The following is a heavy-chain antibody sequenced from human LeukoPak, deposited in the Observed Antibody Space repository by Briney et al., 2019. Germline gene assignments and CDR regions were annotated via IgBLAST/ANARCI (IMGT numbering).Heavy chain of an antibody. V-gene: IGHV3-21*01. CDR2: ISSSSSYI. CDR3: ARGGEFDGYSYGLSIDY. CDR1: GFTFSSYS. D-gene: IGHD5-18*01. J-gene: IGHJ4*02. Sequence: PGGSLRLSCAASGFTFSSYSMNWVRQAPGKGLEWVSFISSSSSYIYYADSVKGRFTISRDNAKNSLYLQMNSLRAEDTAVYYCARGGEFDGYSYGLSIDYWGQGPLVTVSS.